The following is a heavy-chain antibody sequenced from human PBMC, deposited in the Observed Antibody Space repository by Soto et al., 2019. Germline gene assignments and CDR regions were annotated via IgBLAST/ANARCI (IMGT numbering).Heavy chain of an antibody. D-gene: IGHD1-1*01. V-gene: IGHV3-74*01. J-gene: IGHJ4*02. CDR2: SNSDGSSR. Sequence: GESLSLSCAVSGFIFSSYGFYWVRQPQGKGLVRVSRSNSDGSSRSYADPAKGRLTISRVNTNNTQYLQMNSLITDDTAVYYCRRGVERTTNPSLWSSLNTFDHWGQGSLVTVSS. CDR1: GFIFSSYG. CDR3: RRGVERTTNPSLWSSLNTFDH.